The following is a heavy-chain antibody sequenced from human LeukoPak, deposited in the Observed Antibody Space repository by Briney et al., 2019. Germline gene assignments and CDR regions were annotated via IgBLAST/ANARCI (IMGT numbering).Heavy chain of an antibody. Sequence: SETLSLTCTVSGGSISSSSYYWGWIRQPLGKGLEWIGSIYHSGSTYYNPSLKSRVTISVDTSRNQFSLKLSSVTAADTAVYYCARHLVRYYDTSGYAWFDPWGQGTLVTVSS. D-gene: IGHD3-22*01. CDR1: GGSISSSSYY. J-gene: IGHJ5*02. CDR2: IYHSGST. V-gene: IGHV4-39*01. CDR3: ARHLVRYYDTSGYAWFDP.